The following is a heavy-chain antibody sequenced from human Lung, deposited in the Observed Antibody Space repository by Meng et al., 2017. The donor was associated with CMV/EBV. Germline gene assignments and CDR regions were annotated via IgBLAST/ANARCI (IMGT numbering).Heavy chain of an antibody. CDR3: ARNSPAAPHYYYYGMDV. J-gene: IGHJ6*02. CDR1: GGSISSYY. CDR2: IYYSGST. Sequence: SETLSLXXTVSGGSISSYYWSWIRQPPGKGLEWIGYIYYSGSTNYNPSLKSRVTISVDTSKNQFSLKLSSVTAADTAVYYCARNSPAAPHYYYYGMDVWGQWPTVTVSS. D-gene: IGHD2-2*01. V-gene: IGHV4-59*01.